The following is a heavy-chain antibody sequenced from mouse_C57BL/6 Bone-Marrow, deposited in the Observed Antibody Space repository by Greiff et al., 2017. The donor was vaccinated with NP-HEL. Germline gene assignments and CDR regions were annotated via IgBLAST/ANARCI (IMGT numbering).Heavy chain of an antibody. J-gene: IGHJ4*01. CDR3: ARYRDSYGRYYAMDY. D-gene: IGHD1-1*01. V-gene: IGHV7-3*01. Sequence: EVQLVESGGGLVQPGGSLSLSCAASGFTFTDYYMSWVRQPPGKALEWLGFIRNKANGYTTEYSASVKGRFTISRDNSQSILYLQMNALRAEDSATYYCARYRDSYGRYYAMDYWGQGTSVTVSS. CDR1: GFTFTDYY. CDR2: IRNKANGYTT.